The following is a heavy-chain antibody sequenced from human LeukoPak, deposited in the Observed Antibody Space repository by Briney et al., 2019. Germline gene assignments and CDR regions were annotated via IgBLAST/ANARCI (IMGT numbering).Heavy chain of an antibody. CDR3: ARGLYPPNYSSSWYGSYYYYGMDV. CDR1: GGSFSGYY. J-gene: IGHJ6*02. CDR2: INHSGST. D-gene: IGHD6-13*01. Sequence: SETLSLTCAVYGGSFSGYYWSWIRQPPGKGLEWIGEINHSGSTNYNPSLKSRVTISVDTSKNQFSLKLSSVTAADTAVYYCARGLYPPNYSSSWYGSYYYYGMDVWGQGTTVTVSS. V-gene: IGHV4-34*01.